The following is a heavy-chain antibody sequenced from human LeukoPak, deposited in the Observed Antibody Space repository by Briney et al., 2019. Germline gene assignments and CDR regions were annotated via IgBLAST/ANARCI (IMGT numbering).Heavy chain of an antibody. Sequence: GGSLRLSCAASGFSSKSYAMSWVRQAPGEGLEWVSAINNDGDSTYSADSVKGRFTVSRDNSKNTLYLQMNSLRAEDAAVYYCAQQVGYCSSGNCYFTYWGQGTLVTVSS. CDR3: AQQVGYCSSGNCYFTY. D-gene: IGHD2-15*01. CDR2: INNDGDST. V-gene: IGHV3-23*01. CDR1: GFSSKSYA. J-gene: IGHJ1*01.